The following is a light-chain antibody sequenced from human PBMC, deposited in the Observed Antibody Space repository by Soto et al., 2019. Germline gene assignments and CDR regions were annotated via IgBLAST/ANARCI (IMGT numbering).Light chain of an antibody. CDR1: QSVSSYY. Sequence: EIVLTQSPGTLSLSPGERATLSCRASQSVSSYYLAWYQQKPGQAPRLLIYGASSRATGIPDRFSGSGSVTDFTLTITRLEPEDFAVYYCHHYGSSPTFGGGTKVEIK. CDR3: HHYGSSPT. J-gene: IGKJ4*01. CDR2: GAS. V-gene: IGKV3-20*01.